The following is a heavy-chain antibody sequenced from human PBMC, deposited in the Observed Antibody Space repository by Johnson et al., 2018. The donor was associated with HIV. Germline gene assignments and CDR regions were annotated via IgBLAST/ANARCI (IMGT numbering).Heavy chain of an antibody. CDR3: ARESRDGPNLRAFDI. CDR2: ISYDGSNK. Sequence: QVQLVESGGGVVQPGRSLRLSCAASGFTFSSYAMHWVRQAPGKGLEWVAVISYDGSNKYYADSVKGRFTISRDNSMNTLYLQMNNLRAGDTAVYFCARESRDGPNLRAFDIWGQGTMVTVSS. CDR1: GFTFSSYA. V-gene: IGHV3-30*14. J-gene: IGHJ3*02. D-gene: IGHD5-24*01.